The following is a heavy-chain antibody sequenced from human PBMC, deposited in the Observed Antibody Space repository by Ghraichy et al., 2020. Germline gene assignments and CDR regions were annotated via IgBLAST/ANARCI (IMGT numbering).Heavy chain of an antibody. J-gene: IGHJ4*02. CDR1: GFIFSGYW. CDR3: ARDLGGGWYFYN. CDR2: IKKDGSEK. D-gene: IGHD6-19*01. Sequence: RGSLRLSCAASGFIFSGYWMSWVRQAPRKGPEWVANIKKDGSEKYYVDSVKGRFTISRDNAKNSLYLQMNSLRAEDTAVYYCARDLGGGWYFYNWGQGALVTVSS. V-gene: IGHV3-7*01.